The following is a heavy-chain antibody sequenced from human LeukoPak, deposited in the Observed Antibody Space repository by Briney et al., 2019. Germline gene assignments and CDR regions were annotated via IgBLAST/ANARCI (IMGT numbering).Heavy chain of an antibody. CDR1: GFTFSRYW. CDR2: IKQDGSET. Sequence: HPGGSLRLSCAASGFTFSRYWMNWVRQTPGKGLEWVANIKQDGSETYYVASVKGRSTISRDNAKNSLYLQMSNLRADDTAVYYCARDLGPHRSSPNSGAFDIWGQGTMVTVSS. CDR3: ARDLGPHRSSPNSGAFDI. V-gene: IGHV3-7*01. D-gene: IGHD6-6*01. J-gene: IGHJ3*02.